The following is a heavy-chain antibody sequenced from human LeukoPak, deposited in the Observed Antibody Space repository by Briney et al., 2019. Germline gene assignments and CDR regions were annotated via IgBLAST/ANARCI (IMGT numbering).Heavy chain of an antibody. CDR3: AKAPTTLTNDAFDI. CDR2: IWYDGNYK. V-gene: IGHV3-33*06. D-gene: IGHD4-17*01. Sequence: GGSLRLSCAASGFTFSSYGMHWVRQAPGQGLEWVAVIWYDGNYKFYADSVKGRFTISRDNSKNILYLQMNSLSAEDTAVYYCAKAPTTLTNDAFDIWGQGTMVTVSS. CDR1: GFTFSSYG. J-gene: IGHJ3*02.